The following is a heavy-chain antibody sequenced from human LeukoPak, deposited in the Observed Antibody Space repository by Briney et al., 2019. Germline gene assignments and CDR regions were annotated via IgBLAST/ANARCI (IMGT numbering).Heavy chain of an antibody. Sequence: SETLSLTCTVSSYSISSGYYWGWIRQPPGKGLEWIGGICHSGSTYYNPSLKSRVTITVDTSKNQFSLKLNSVTAADTAVYYCARVPHGETIFGVVLYWFDPWGQGILVTVSS. CDR1: SYSISSGYY. CDR2: ICHSGST. CDR3: ARVPHGETIFGVVLYWFDP. J-gene: IGHJ5*02. V-gene: IGHV4-38-2*02. D-gene: IGHD3-3*01.